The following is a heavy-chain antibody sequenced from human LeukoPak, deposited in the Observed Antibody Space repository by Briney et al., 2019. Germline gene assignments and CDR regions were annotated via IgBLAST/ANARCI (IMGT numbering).Heavy chain of an antibody. CDR3: ARDQTIFGSGGNYYYYMDV. CDR2: IYYSGST. Sequence: SETLSLTCTVSGGSISSYYWSWIRQPPGKGLEWIGYIYYSGSTNYNPSLKSRVTISVDTSKNQFSLKLSSVTAADTAVHYCARDQTIFGSGGNYYYYMDVWGKGTTVTVSS. V-gene: IGHV4-59*01. J-gene: IGHJ6*03. CDR1: GGSISSYY. D-gene: IGHD3-3*01.